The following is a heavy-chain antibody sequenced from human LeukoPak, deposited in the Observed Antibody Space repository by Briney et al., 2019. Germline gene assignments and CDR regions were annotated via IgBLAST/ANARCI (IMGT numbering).Heavy chain of an antibody. D-gene: IGHD3-10*01. J-gene: IGHJ4*02. CDR2: IEQNGNEK. V-gene: IGHV3-7*01. CDR3: ARYYGSGSPYREYYFDY. Sequence: GGSPRLSCAVSGSTFSSYWMSWVRQAPGKGLEWVANIEQNGNEKYHVDSVKGRFTISRDNAKNSLYLQMDSLRAEDTAVYYCARYYGSGSPYREYYFDYWGQGTLVTVSS. CDR1: GSTFSSYW.